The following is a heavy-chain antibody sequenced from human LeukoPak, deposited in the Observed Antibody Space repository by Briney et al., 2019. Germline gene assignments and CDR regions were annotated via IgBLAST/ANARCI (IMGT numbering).Heavy chain of an antibody. CDR3: ASLVVVAATQFDY. D-gene: IGHD2-15*01. CDR1: GGSFSGYY. J-gene: IGHJ4*02. CDR2: INHSGST. V-gene: IGHV4-34*01. Sequence: PSETLSLTCAVYGGSFSGYYWSWIRQPPGKGLEWIGEINHSGSTNYNPSLKSRVTISVDTSKNQFSLKLSSVTAADTAVYYCASLVVVAATQFDYWGQGTLVTVSS.